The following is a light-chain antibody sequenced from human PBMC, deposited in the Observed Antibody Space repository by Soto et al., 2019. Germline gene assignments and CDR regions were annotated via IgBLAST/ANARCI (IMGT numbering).Light chain of an antibody. CDR2: HAS. J-gene: IGKJ1*01. V-gene: IGKV1-5*01. CDR3: QQYNSYSWT. Sequence: DIQMTQSPSTLSASVGDRVTIACRASQTISSWLAWYQQKPGEAPKLLIYHASTLESGVPSRFSGSGSGTEFTLTISSLQPDDFATYYCQQYNSYSWTFGQGTKVDIK. CDR1: QTISSW.